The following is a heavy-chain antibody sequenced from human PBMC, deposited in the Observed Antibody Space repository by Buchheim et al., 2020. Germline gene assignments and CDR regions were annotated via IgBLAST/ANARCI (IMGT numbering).Heavy chain of an antibody. CDR1: GFTFSSYG. CDR3: AKIVSSYDILTGYLDYYYGMDV. V-gene: IGHV3-30*18. D-gene: IGHD3-9*01. J-gene: IGHJ6*02. CDR2: ISYDGSNK. Sequence: QVQLVESGGGVVQPGRSLRLSCAASGFTFSSYGMHWVRQAPGKGLEWVAVISYDGSNKYYADSVKGRFTISRDNSKNTLYLQMNSPRAEDTAVYYCAKIVSSYDILTGYLDYYYGMDVWGQGTT.